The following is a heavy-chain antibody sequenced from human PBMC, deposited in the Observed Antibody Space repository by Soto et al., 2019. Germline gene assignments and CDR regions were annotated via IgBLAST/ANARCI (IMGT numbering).Heavy chain of an antibody. D-gene: IGHD3-3*01. CDR1: GFTFSSFG. CDR3: ARDASCYSLWSGYYPSRNGMDV. V-gene: IGHV3-33*01. J-gene: IGHJ6*02. Sequence: QVQVVESGGGVVQPGRSLRLSCAASGFTFSSFGMHWVRQAPGKGLEWVSLIWYDGSKKSYGDSVKGRFTISRANPRNPVYLQMNSLRADATAVYYCARDASCYSLWSGYYPSRNGMDVWGQGTTVTVSS. CDR2: IWYDGSKK.